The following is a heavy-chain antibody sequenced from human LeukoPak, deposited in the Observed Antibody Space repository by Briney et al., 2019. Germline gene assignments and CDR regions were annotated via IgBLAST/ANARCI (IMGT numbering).Heavy chain of an antibody. Sequence: GGSLRLSCAASGFTFSSYAMSWVRQAPGKGLEWVSVISVSGGSTSYGDSVKGRFTISRDNPKNTVYLQMNSLRAEDTAVYYCAKGGSSGYYSSFDYWGQGTLVTVSS. CDR3: AKGGSSGYYSSFDY. D-gene: IGHD3-22*01. CDR1: GFTFSSYA. J-gene: IGHJ4*02. V-gene: IGHV3-23*01. CDR2: ISVSGGST.